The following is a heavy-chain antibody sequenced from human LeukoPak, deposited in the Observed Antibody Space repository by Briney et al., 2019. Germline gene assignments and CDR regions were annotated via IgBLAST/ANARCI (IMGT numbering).Heavy chain of an antibody. Sequence: SETLSLTCNVSDGSISSYYWSWIRQPPGKGLEWIGYIHSSGSIHYNPSLKSRVTTSLDTSKNQFSLKVNSVTAADTAVYYCARLGSYSDHWGQGTLVTVSS. D-gene: IGHD1-26*01. CDR3: ARLGSYSDH. V-gene: IGHV4-4*09. CDR1: DGSISSYY. J-gene: IGHJ4*02. CDR2: IHSSGSI.